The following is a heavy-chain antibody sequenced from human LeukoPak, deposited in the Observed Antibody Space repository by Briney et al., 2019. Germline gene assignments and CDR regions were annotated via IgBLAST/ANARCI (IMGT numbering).Heavy chain of an antibody. CDR2: IIHILGIA. D-gene: IGHD3-22*01. V-gene: IGHV1-69*02. J-gene: IGHJ4*02. Sequence: GSSVKVSCKASGGTFSSYTNNWVRHAHAQGHEWMGRIIHILGIAYYEQKFQGRVTITADKSTSTAYMELSSLRSEDTAEYYCARVYYDSSCYYYVWGQGTLVTVSS. CDR3: ARVYYDSSCYYYV. CDR1: GGTFSSYT.